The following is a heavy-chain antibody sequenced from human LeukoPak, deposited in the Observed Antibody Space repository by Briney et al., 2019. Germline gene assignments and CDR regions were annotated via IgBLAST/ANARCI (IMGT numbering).Heavy chain of an antibody. CDR3: AVSVQAAAIPAFGY. V-gene: IGHV1-2*02. D-gene: IGHD6-25*01. CDR2: VSPTDGST. CDR1: GSIFAGHF. J-gene: IGHJ4*02. Sequence: ASVKVSCKASGSIFAGHFRHWMRQAPGQGLEWMGWVSPTDGSTRYAQNFQGRVTMTRDPSISTAYMELSELGSDDTAVYYCAVSVQAAAIPAFGYWGQGALVIVSS.